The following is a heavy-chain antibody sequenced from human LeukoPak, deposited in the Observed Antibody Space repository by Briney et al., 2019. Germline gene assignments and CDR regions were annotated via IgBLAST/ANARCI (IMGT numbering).Heavy chain of an antibody. CDR3: ARDFWGSGDY. D-gene: IGHD7-27*01. Sequence: GGSLRLSCAASGFTFSNYWMSWVRQAPVKGLEWVANIKEDGSAIYYMDSVKGRFTISRDNAKNSVYLQMNSLRGEDTAVYYCARDFWGSGDYWGQGAPVTVSS. CDR2: IKEDGSAI. V-gene: IGHV3-7*01. J-gene: IGHJ4*02. CDR1: GFTFSNYW.